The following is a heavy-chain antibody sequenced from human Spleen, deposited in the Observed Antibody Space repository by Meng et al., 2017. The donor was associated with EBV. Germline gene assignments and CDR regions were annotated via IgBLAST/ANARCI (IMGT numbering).Heavy chain of an antibody. CDR2: ISPIFGTA. D-gene: IGHD6-19*01. CDR1: GGTFSSYS. J-gene: IGHJ4*02. V-gene: IGHV1-69*01. Sequence: QRPPVQSADEVKNPGSSVTVSWTASGGTFSSYSISWVRQAPGPRLEWMGGISPIFGTANYAQKFQGRVTITADESTSTAYMELSSLRSADTAMYYCARDRIAVAGTEYPDYWGQGTLVTVSS. CDR3: ARDRIAVAGTEYPDY.